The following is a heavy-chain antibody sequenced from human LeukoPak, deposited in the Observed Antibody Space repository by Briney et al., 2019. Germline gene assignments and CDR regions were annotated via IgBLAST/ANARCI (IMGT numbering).Heavy chain of an antibody. J-gene: IGHJ3*02. CDR2: ISHTGST. Sequence: SETLSLTCAVSGVSFTNYQWTYIRQTPGKGLEWIGEISHTGSTNYNPSLKSRVTLSIDMSKKNFTLNLKSVTAADTAAYYCARGRYYFPMGTFDIWDQGTMVTVSS. CDR1: GVSFTNYQ. V-gene: IGHV4-34*01. D-gene: IGHD2/OR15-2a*01. CDR3: ARGRYYFPMGTFDI.